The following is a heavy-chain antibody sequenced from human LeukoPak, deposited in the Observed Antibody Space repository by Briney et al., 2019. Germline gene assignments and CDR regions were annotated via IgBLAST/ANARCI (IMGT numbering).Heavy chain of an antibody. Sequence: SETLSLTCAVYGGSFSGYYWSWIRQPPGKGLEWIGEINHSGSTNYNPSLKSRVTISVDTSKNQFSLKLSSVTAADTAVYYCAKSRYSRNWFDPWGQGTLVTVSS. CDR1: GGSFSGYY. D-gene: IGHD6-13*01. J-gene: IGHJ5*02. CDR2: INHSGST. V-gene: IGHV4-34*01. CDR3: AKSRYSRNWFDP.